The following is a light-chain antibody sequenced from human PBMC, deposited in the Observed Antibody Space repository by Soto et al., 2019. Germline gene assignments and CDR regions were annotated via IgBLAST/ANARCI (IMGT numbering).Light chain of an antibody. CDR2: AAS. CDR1: QSISSY. CDR3: QQYEDLPLT. J-gene: IGKJ4*01. V-gene: IGKV1-39*01. Sequence: DIQMTQSPSSLSASVGDRVTITCRASQSISSYLNWYQQKPGKAPKLLIYAASSLQSGVPSRFSGSGSGTDFTLTISSLQPEDFATYYCQQYEDLPLTFGGGTRVELK.